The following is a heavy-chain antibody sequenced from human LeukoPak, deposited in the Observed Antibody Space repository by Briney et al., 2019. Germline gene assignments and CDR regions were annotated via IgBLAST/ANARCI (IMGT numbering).Heavy chain of an antibody. CDR2: ISVYNGNT. J-gene: IGHJ4*02. V-gene: IGHV1-18*01. Sequence: GASVKVSCKASGYTFTSYGISWVRQAPGQGLEWMGWISVYNGNTNYAQKFQGRVTMTTDTSTSTAYMELRSLRSDDTAVYYCARPYYDTSGSYFDYWGQGTLVTVSS. CDR3: ARPYYDTSGSYFDY. CDR1: GYTFTSYG. D-gene: IGHD3-22*01.